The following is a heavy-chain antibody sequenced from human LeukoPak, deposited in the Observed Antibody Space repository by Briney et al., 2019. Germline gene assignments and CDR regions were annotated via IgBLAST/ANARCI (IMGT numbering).Heavy chain of an antibody. J-gene: IGHJ6*03. Sequence: PGGSLRLSCAASGFTFSGYWMSWVRQAPGKGLEWVANIKQDGSEKYYVDSVKGRFTISRDNAKNSLYLQMNSLRAEDTAVYYCARGIDNYYYYMDVWGKGTTVTVSS. CDR1: GFTFSGYW. CDR2: IKQDGSEK. V-gene: IGHV3-7*01. CDR3: ARGIDNYYYYMDV.